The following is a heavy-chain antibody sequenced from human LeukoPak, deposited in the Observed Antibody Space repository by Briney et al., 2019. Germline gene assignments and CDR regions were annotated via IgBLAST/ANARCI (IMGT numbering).Heavy chain of an antibody. D-gene: IGHD6-13*01. CDR3: ARQVPSAGIAAPTYFDY. Sequence: PSETLSLTCTVSGGSISSYYWSWIRQPPGKGLEWIGYIYYSGSTDYNPSLKSRVTISVDTSKNQFSLKLSSVTAADTAVYYCARQVPSAGIAAPTYFDYWGQGTLVTVSS. CDR1: GGSISSYY. CDR2: IYYSGST. J-gene: IGHJ4*02. V-gene: IGHV4-59*01.